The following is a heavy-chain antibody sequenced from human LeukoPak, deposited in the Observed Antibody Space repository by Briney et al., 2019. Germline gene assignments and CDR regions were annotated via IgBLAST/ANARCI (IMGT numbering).Heavy chain of an antibody. CDR3: ARLRLLNAFDI. D-gene: IGHD2/OR15-2a*01. CDR2: THHSGST. CDR1: GYSISSGYY. Sequence: SETLSLTCIVSGYSISSGYYWGWIRQPPGKGLEWIGNTHHSGSTYYNPSLKSRVTISVDTSKNQFSLKLSSVTAADTAVYYCARLRLLNAFDIWGQGTMVTVSS. J-gene: IGHJ3*02. V-gene: IGHV4-38-2*02.